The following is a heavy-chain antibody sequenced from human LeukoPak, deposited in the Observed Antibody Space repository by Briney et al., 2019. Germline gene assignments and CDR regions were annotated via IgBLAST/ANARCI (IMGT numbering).Heavy chain of an antibody. CDR2: TRNKANSYTT. V-gene: IGHV3-72*01. CDR1: GFTFSDHY. J-gene: IGHJ4*02. Sequence: ARSLRLSCAASGFTFSDHYMDWVRQAPGKGLEWVGRTRNKANSYTTEYAASVKGRFTISRDDSKNSLYLQMNSLKTEDTAVYYCARVGSGYDYGYFDYWGQGTLVTVSS. D-gene: IGHD5-12*01. CDR3: ARVGSGYDYGYFDY.